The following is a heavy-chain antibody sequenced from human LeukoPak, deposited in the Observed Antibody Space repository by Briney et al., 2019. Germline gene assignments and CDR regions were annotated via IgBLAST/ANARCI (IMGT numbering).Heavy chain of an antibody. V-gene: IGHV3-23*01. CDR2: ISRSGSDT. D-gene: IGHD3-16*01. Sequence: GGSLRLSCAASGFTFSRYDVTWVRQAPGKGLEWVSVISRSGSDTYYADSVKGRFTISRDNSENTVFLHMTSLRAEDTAVYYCARELVRGSWGIALEYWGRGALVAISS. J-gene: IGHJ4*02. CDR1: GFTFSRYD. CDR3: ARELVRGSWGIALEY.